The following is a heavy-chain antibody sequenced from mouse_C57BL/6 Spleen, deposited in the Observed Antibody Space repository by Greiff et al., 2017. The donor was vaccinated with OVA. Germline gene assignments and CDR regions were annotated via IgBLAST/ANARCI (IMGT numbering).Heavy chain of an antibody. Sequence: VQLQQSGAELVKPGASVKLSCKASGYTFTSYWMHWVKQRPGRGLEWIGRIDPNSGGTKYNEKFKSKATLTVDKPSSTAYMQLSSLTSEDSAVYYCARSPLTTVVAHWYFDVWGTGTTVTVSS. J-gene: IGHJ1*03. CDR3: ARSPLTTVVAHWYFDV. V-gene: IGHV1-72*01. D-gene: IGHD1-1*01. CDR1: GYTFTSYW. CDR2: IDPNSGGT.